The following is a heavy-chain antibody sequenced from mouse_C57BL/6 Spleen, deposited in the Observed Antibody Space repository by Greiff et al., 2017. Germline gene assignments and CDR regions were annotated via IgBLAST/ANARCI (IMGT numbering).Heavy chain of an antibody. D-gene: IGHD2-5*01. J-gene: IGHJ1*03. V-gene: IGHV5-17*01. CDR2: ISSGSSTI. CDR1: GFTFSDYG. CDR3: AQYYSNYVDWYFDV. Sequence: EVQLVESGGGLVKPGGSLKLSCAASGFTFSDYGMHWVRQAPEKGLEWVAYISSGSSTIYYADTVKGRFTISRDNAKNTLFLQMTRLRSEDTAMYYCAQYYSNYVDWYFDVWGTGTTVTVSS.